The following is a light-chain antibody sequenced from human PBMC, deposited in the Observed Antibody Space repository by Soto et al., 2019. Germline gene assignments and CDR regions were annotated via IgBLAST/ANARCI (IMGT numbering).Light chain of an antibody. V-gene: IGLV2-11*01. J-gene: IGLJ1*01. Sequence: QSLLTQPRSVSGSPGQSVTVSCTGSNSDIGDYSYVSWYQKHPDKAPRLMIFDVNKRPSGVPERFSGSKSGNTASLTISGLRAEDEADYYCCSYSATNTFVFGNGTKVTVL. CDR1: NSDIGDYSY. CDR3: CSYSATNTFV. CDR2: DVN.